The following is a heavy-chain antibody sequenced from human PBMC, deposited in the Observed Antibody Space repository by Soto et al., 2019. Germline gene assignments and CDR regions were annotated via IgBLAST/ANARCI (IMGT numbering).Heavy chain of an antibody. CDR3: ARFGSGTMIEGAFDI. D-gene: IGHD3-22*01. V-gene: IGHV1-69*13. CDR1: GGTFSSYA. Sequence: GASVKVSCKASGGTFSSYAISWVRQAPGQGLEWMGGIIPIFGTANYAQKFQGRVTITADESTSTAYMELSSLRSEDTAVYYCARFGSGTMIEGAFDIWGQGTMVTVSS. CDR2: IIPIFGTA. J-gene: IGHJ3*02.